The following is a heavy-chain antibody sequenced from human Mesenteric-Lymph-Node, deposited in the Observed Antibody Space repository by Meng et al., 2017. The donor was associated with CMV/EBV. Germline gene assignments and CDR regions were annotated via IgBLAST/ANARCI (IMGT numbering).Heavy chain of an antibody. V-gene: IGHV3-49*04. Sequence: GESLKIFRTASGSTFGDYAINWVRQTPGKGLEWVAFIRVKAYGGITEYAASVKGRFTLPRDDSENIAYLQMNSLQTEDTALYYWARGQRGSKGPFDYCGQGTLVTVSS. CDR3: ARGQRGSKGPFDY. CDR1: GSTFGDYA. J-gene: IGHJ4*02. D-gene: IGHD5-12*01. CDR2: IRVKAYGGIT.